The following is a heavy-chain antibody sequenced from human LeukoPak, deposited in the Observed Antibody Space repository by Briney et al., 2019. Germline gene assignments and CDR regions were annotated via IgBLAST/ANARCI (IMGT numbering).Heavy chain of an antibody. J-gene: IGHJ3*02. CDR2: ISGSGGST. D-gene: IGHD2-2*01. Sequence: GGSLRLSCAASGFTFSSYAMSWVRQAPGKGLEWVSAISGSGGSTYYADSVKGRFTISRDNSKNTLYLQMNSLRAEDTAVYYCARDNREIVVVPAAMSLRDAFDIWGQGTMVTVSS. CDR1: GFTFSSYA. V-gene: IGHV3-23*01. CDR3: ARDNREIVVVPAAMSLRDAFDI.